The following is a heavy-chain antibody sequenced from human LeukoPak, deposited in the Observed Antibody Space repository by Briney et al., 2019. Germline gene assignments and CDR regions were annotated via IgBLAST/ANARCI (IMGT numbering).Heavy chain of an antibody. CDR2: IYYRGST. V-gene: IGHV4-39*01. J-gene: IGHJ2*01. D-gene: IGHD6-13*01. Sequence: KSSETLSLTCTVSGSSIRSSTYYWGWIRQPPGKGLEWIASIYYRGSTYSNPSLKSRVTMSLDASKNQFSLKLNSVTAADTGVYYCVRHEGSGNQQLPRHWYFDLWGRGTLVTVSS. CDR3: VRHEGSGNQQLPRHWYFDL. CDR1: GSSIRSSTYY.